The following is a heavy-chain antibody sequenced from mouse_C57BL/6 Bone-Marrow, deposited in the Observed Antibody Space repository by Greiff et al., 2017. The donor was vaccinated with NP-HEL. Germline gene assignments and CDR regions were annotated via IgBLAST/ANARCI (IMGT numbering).Heavy chain of an antibody. V-gene: IGHV1-7*01. D-gene: IGHD2-4*01. Sequence: QVQLQQSGAELAKPGASVKLSCKASGYTFTSYWMHWVKQRPGQGLEWIGYINPSSGYTKYNQKFKDKATLTADKSSSTAYMQLSSLTYEDSAVYYCAGGLRPSYYAMDYRGQGTSVTVSS. CDR1: GYTFTSYW. J-gene: IGHJ4*01. CDR2: INPSSGYT. CDR3: AGGLRPSYYAMDY.